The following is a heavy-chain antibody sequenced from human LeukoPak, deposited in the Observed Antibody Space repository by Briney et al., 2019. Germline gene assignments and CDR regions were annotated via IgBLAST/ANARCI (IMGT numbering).Heavy chain of an antibody. D-gene: IGHD6-13*01. CDR2: ISSNGKNV. CDR3: AKDADIGAAGYYFEN. CDR1: GFTFSAYG. V-gene: IGHV3-30*18. Sequence: GGSLRLSCAASGFTFSAYGMHWVRQAPGKGLEWVTVISSNGKNVYYADSVKGRFTISRDNSKNTLFLQMNSLRVEDTALYYCAKDADIGAAGYYFENWGRGTLVTVSS. J-gene: IGHJ4*02.